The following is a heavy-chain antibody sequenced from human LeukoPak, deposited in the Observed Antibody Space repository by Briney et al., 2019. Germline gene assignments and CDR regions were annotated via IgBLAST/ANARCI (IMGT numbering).Heavy chain of an antibody. J-gene: IGHJ4*02. D-gene: IGHD3-22*01. Sequence: SETLSLTCTVSGGSISSYYWSWIRQPPGKGLEWTGYIYYSGSTNYNPSLKSRVTISVDTSMNQFSLRMSSVTSADTAVYYCARHHERSGYRAVDYWGQGTLVTVSS. CDR3: ARHHERSGYRAVDY. CDR1: GGSISSYY. V-gene: IGHV4-59*01. CDR2: IYYSGST.